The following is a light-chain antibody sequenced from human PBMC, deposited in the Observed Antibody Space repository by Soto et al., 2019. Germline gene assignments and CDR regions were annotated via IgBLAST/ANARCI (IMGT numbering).Light chain of an antibody. CDR3: KSYDSRLSCSV. J-gene: IGLJ1*01. CDR2: GNS. Sequence: QGLLTQTPSVSGAPGQRFTISRTGSGSEIVNWYQQLPGRAPKLLIYGNSNRPSGVSDRVSASKYGTSASLTITGLQAEDEADYYCKSYDSRLSCSVFGTGTKVTVL. V-gene: IGLV1-40*01. CDR1: GSEI.